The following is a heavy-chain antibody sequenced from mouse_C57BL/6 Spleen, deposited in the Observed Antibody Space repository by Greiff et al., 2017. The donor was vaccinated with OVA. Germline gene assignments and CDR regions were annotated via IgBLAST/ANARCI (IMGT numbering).Heavy chain of an antibody. Sequence: DVHLVESEGGLVQPGSSMKLSCTASGFTFSDYYMAWVRQVPEKGLEWVANINYDGSSTYYLDSLKSRFIISRDNAKNILYLQMSSLNSEDTATYYCARSNGYYVGDYWGQGTTLTVSS. CDR2: INYDGSST. D-gene: IGHD2-3*01. CDR1: GFTFSDYY. V-gene: IGHV5-16*01. CDR3: ARSNGYYVGDY. J-gene: IGHJ2*01.